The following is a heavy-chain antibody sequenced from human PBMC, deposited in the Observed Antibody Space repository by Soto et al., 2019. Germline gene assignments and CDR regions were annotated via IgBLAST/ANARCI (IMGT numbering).Heavy chain of an antibody. Sequence: PGGSLRLSCAASGFTFSSYAMHWVRQAPGKGLEWVAVISYDGSNKYYADSVKGRFTISRDNSKNTLYLQMNSLRAEDTAVYYFARVGTSGPNGMDVWGQGTTVTVSS. CDR1: GFTFSSYA. CDR2: ISYDGSNK. CDR3: ARVGTSGPNGMDV. J-gene: IGHJ6*02. D-gene: IGHD1-1*01. V-gene: IGHV3-30-3*01.